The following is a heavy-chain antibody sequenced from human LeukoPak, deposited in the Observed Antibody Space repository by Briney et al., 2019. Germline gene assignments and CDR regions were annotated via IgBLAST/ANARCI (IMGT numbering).Heavy chain of an antibody. V-gene: IGHV3-21*01. CDR1: GFTFSIYS. Sequence: NPGGSLRLSCAASGFTFSIYSMNWVRQAPGKGLEWVSSISSSGSYIYYADSVKGRFTISRDNAKNSLYLQMNSLRAEDTAVYYCTGCRAEYFQHWGQGTLVTVSS. CDR2: ISSSGSYI. CDR3: TGCRAEYFQH. D-gene: IGHD2-15*01. J-gene: IGHJ1*01.